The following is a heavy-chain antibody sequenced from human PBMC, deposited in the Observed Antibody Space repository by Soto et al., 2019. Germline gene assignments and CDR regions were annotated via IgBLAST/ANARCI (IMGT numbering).Heavy chain of an antibody. CDR3: AAGGGLPRYY. V-gene: IGHV4-59*01. CDR1: GGSIRSYY. Sequence: SETLSLTCTVPGGSIRSYYWSWIRQPPGKGLEWIGYIYYSGSTNYNPSLKSRVTISVDTSKNQFSLKLSSVTAADTAVYYCAAGGGLPRYYWGQGTLVTVS. D-gene: IGHD5-12*01. J-gene: IGHJ4*02. CDR2: IYYSGST.